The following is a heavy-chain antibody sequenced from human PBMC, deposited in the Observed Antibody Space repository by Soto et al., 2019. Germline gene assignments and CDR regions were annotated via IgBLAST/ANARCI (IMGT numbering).Heavy chain of an antibody. CDR2: IIPIFGTA. V-gene: IGHV1-69*13. D-gene: IGHD5-12*01. J-gene: IGHJ4*02. CDR1: GGTFSSYA. CDR3: ATSPRPYSGNDN. Sequence: ASVKVSFKASGGTFSSYAISWVRQAPGQGLEWMGGIIPIFGTANYAQKFQGRVTITADESTSTAYMELSSLRSEDTAVYYCATSPRPYSGNDNWGQATLVTVSS.